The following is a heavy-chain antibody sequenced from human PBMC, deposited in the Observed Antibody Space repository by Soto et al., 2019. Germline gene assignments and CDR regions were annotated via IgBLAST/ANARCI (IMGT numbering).Heavy chain of an antibody. CDR3: AKETNYYDSSGYGMDV. CDR1: GFTFSSYG. CDR2: ISYDGSNK. Sequence: GGSLRLSCAASGFTFSSYGMHWVCQAPGKGLEWVAVISYDGSNKYYADSVKGRFTISRDNSKNTLDLQMNSLRAEDTAVYYCAKETNYYDSSGYGMDVWGQGTTVTVS. J-gene: IGHJ6*02. D-gene: IGHD3-22*01. V-gene: IGHV3-30*18.